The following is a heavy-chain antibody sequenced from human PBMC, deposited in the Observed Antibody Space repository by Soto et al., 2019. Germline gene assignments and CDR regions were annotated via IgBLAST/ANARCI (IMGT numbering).Heavy chain of an antibody. D-gene: IGHD2-15*01. CDR3: AREKGYCSGGSCYHYFDY. J-gene: IGHJ4*02. V-gene: IGHV3-21*01. CDR1: GFTFSSYA. CDR2: ISSSSSYI. Sequence: VQLVESGGGVVQPGRSLRLSCAASGFTFSSYAMHWVRQAPGKGLEWVSSISSSSSYIYYADSVKGRFTISRDNAKNSLYLQMNSLRAEDTAVYYCAREKGYCSGGSCYHYFDYWGQGTLVTVSS.